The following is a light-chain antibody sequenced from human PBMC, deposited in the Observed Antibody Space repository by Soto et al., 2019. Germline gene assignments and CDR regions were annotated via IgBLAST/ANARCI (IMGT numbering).Light chain of an antibody. Sequence: DIQMTQTQSSLSASVGDRVTITCQASQDISSYLNWYQQKPGKAPKLLIYAASSLQSGVPSRFSGSGSGTDFTLTISSLQPEDFATYYCQQSYSTPRTFGQGAKVDIK. J-gene: IGKJ1*01. V-gene: IGKV1-39*01. CDR2: AAS. CDR1: QDISSY. CDR3: QQSYSTPRT.